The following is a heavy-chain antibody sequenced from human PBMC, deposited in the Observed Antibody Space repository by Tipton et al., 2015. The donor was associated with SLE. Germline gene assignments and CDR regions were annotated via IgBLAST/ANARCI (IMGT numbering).Heavy chain of an antibody. CDR1: GDSINGYY. CDR3: ARLHGYSYGLNWFDP. Sequence: TLSLTCTVSGDSINGYYWSWIRQSAGKGLEWIGRIYSSGVTHYTSSLKSRVTMSVDTSKNQFSLRLTSVIAADTAVYYCARLHGYSYGLNWFDPWGQGTLISVSS. D-gene: IGHD5-18*01. V-gene: IGHV4-4*07. CDR2: IYSSGVT. J-gene: IGHJ5*02.